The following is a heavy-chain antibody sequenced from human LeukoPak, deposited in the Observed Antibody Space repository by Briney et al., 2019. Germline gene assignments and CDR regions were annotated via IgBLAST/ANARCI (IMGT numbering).Heavy chain of an antibody. CDR2: ISYDGSNK. V-gene: IGHV3-30*03. CDR1: GFTFSSYG. CDR3: ARGGVAAGFDY. J-gene: IGHJ4*02. D-gene: IGHD6-13*01. Sequence: PGRSLRLSCAASGFTFSSYGMHWVRQAPGKGLEWVAVISYDGSNKYYADSVKGRFTISRDNAKNTLYLQMNSLRAEDTAVYYCARGGVAAGFDYWGQGALVTVSS.